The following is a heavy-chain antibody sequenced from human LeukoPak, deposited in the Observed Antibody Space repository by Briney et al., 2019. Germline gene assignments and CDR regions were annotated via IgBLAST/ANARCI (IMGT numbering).Heavy chain of an antibody. D-gene: IGHD3-10*01. Sequence: ASVKVSCKTSGYTFSTYYVHWVRQAPGQGLEWLGIIHPTDGSTSYTQKIQGRVTMTRDTSTGTAYMELSSLRSEDTAVYWCARANGGGLDYWGQGTLITVSS. CDR3: ARANGGGLDY. J-gene: IGHJ4*02. V-gene: IGHV1-46*01. CDR2: IHPTDGST. CDR1: GYTFSTYY.